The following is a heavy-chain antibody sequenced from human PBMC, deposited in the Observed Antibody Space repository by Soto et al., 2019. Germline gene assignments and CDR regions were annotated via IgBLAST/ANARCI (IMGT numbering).Heavy chain of an antibody. CDR2: IHHTGRT. Sequence: QVQLQEMGPELLKPQQPLTTTSPVSGDSATIPSGSWIRHPPGRALEWMGNIHHTGRTFYNPSLKSRVAISIDTSKPLFSLKMRSISAADTAVYYCARTDAYNSSFFDSWGQGTVVTVSS. V-gene: IGHV4-30-4*08. D-gene: IGHD1-1*01. CDR3: ARTDAYNSSFFDS. CDR1: GDSATIPS. J-gene: IGHJ4*02.